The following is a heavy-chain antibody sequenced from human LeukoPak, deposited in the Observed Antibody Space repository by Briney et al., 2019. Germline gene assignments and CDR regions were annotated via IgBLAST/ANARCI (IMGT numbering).Heavy chain of an antibody. D-gene: IGHD5-18*01. CDR2: IWYDGSNK. J-gene: IGHJ6*03. CDR3: ARRGYSYGYHYYYYYMDV. Sequence: PGGSLRLSCAASGFTFSSYGMHWVRQAPGKGLERVAVIWYDGSNKYYADSVKGRFTISRDNSKNTLYLQMNSLRAEDTAVYYCARRGYSYGYHYYYYYMDVWGKGTTVTVSS. V-gene: IGHV3-33*01. CDR1: GFTFSSYG.